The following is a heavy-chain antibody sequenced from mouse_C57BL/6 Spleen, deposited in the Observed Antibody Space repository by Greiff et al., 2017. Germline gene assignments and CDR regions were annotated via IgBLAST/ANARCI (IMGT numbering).Heavy chain of an antibody. D-gene: IGHD2-3*01. J-gene: IGHJ3*01. CDR2: IYPGSGST. Sequence: VQLQQPGAELVKPGASVKMSCKASGYTFTSYWITWVKQRPGQGLEWIGEIYPGSGSTNYNEKFKGKATLTVDTSSSTAYMQLSSLTSEDSAVYYCAREVYYDGYRSFDYWGQGTLVTVSA. CDR1: GYTFTSYW. CDR3: AREVYYDGYRSFDY. V-gene: IGHV1-55*01.